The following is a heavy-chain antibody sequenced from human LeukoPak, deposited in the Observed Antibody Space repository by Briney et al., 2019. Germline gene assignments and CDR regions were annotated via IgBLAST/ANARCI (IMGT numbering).Heavy chain of an antibody. CDR2: ISYDGSTK. J-gene: IGHJ4*02. CDR1: GFTFTNYP. D-gene: IGHD3-10*01. CDR3: AKDQNYYGSGSYIDY. V-gene: IGHV3-30*04. Sequence: GGSLRLSCAASGFTFTNYPIHWVRQAPGKGLEWVTVISYDGSTKYYADSVKGRFTISRDNSKNTLYLQMNSLRAEDTAVYYCAKDQNYYGSGSYIDYWGQGTLVTVSS.